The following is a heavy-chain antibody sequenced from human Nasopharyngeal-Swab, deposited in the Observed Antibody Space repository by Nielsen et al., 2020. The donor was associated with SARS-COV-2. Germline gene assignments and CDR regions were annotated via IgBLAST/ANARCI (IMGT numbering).Heavy chain of an antibody. V-gene: IGHV3-66*01. CDR2: IYSGGST. Sequence: GESLKISCAASGFTVSSNYMSWVRQAPGKGLEWVSVIYSGGSTYYADSVKGRLTISRDNSKNTLYLQMNSLRAEDTAVYYCARVSPVANFDYWGQGTLVTVSS. J-gene: IGHJ4*02. CDR1: GFTVSSNY. CDR3: ARVSPVANFDY. D-gene: IGHD4-23*01.